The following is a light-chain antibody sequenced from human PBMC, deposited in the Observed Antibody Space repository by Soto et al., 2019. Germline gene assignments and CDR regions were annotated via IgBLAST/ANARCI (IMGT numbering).Light chain of an antibody. V-gene: IGLV1-44*01. CDR3: QSYDDSLSVHYV. CDR2: SNN. Sequence: QSVLTQPPSASGTPGQRVTISCSGSSSKIGSNTVNWHQQLPGTAPKLLIYSNNQRPSGVPDRFSGSKSGTSASLAITGLQADDEADYYCQSYDDSLSVHYVFGTGTKVTVL. CDR1: SSKIGSNT. J-gene: IGLJ1*01.